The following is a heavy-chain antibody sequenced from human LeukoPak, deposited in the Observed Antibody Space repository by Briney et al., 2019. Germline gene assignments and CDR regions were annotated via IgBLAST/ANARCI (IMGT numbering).Heavy chain of an antibody. Sequence: SGTLSLTCAVYGGSLRDYYWGWMPQPPREGVGGIGEVNHSGSTNYNPSLKSRVSISVDTSKNQFSLKVSSVTAADTAVYYCARGGGGRTSMIDYYWGQGTLVTVSS. CDR3: ARGGGGRTSMIDYY. J-gene: IGHJ4*02. V-gene: IGHV4-34*01. CDR2: VNHSGST. CDR1: GGSLRDYY. D-gene: IGHD3-16*01.